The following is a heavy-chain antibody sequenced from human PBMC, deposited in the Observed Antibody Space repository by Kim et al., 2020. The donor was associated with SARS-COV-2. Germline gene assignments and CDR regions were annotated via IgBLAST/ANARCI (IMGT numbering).Heavy chain of an antibody. CDR3: ARYHRATASYYSGFDS. Sequence: SETLSLTCTVFNYDIKNEHFWAWTRKPPGKGLEWIGSISHSGVPAYNPSLRSRVTMSIDTSKNQFFLKVSSVTAADTAVYHCARYHRATASYYSGFDSWG. J-gene: IGHJ5*01. CDR1: NYDIKNEHF. CDR2: ISHSGVP. V-gene: IGHV4-38-2*02. D-gene: IGHD2-15*01.